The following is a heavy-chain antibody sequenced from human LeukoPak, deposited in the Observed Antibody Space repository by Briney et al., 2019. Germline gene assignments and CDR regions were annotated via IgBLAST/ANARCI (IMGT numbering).Heavy chain of an antibody. CDR1: GFTFSDYY. J-gene: IGHJ4*02. Sequence: GGSLRLSCAASGFTFSDYYMSWIRQAPGKGLEWVSYISSSGSTIYYADSVKGRFTMSRDNSKNTLSLRMNSLRADDTAVYYCAIYCTDGVCSGRHFDHWGQGTLVTVSS. D-gene: IGHD2-8*01. CDR2: ISSSGSTI. CDR3: AIYCTDGVCSGRHFDH. V-gene: IGHV3-11*01.